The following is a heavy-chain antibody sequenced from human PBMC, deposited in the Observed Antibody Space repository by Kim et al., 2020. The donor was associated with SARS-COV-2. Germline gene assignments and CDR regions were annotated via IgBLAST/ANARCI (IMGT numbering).Heavy chain of an antibody. J-gene: IGHJ6*01. CDR3: ARRVVSVVATIGYYYG. Sequence: SETLSLTCTVSGGSISSSSFYWGWIRQPPGKGLEWIGNIFYSGSTYYNPLLKSRVTISVDTSKNQFSLKLSSVTAADTAVYYCARRVVSVVATIGYYYG. CDR2: IFYSGST. D-gene: IGHD5-12*01. V-gene: IGHV4-39*01. CDR1: GGSISSSSFY.